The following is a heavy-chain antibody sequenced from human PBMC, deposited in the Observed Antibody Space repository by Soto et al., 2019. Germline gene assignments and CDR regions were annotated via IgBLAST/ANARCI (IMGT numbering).Heavy chain of an antibody. CDR3: ARDFWSGYYGY. J-gene: IGHJ4*02. Sequence: PSETLSLTCTVSGDSFSSDDYYWSWIRQPPGKGLEWIGYISYRVDTYYSPSLKSRVTISVDTSKNQFSLKLSSVTAADTAAYYCARDFWSGYYGYWGQGTLVTVSS. CDR1: GDSFSSDDYY. V-gene: IGHV4-30-4*01. CDR2: ISYRVDT. D-gene: IGHD3-3*01.